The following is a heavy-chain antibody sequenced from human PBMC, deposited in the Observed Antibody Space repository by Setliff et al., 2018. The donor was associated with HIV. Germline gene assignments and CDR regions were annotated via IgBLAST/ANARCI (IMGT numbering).Heavy chain of an antibody. J-gene: IGHJ4*02. D-gene: IGHD6-13*01. CDR2: IYYSGST. V-gene: IGHV4-39*01. CDR3: AASYGSSWFGPFDY. Sequence: LSETLSLTCAVSGYSISSSSSYWGWIRQSPGKGLEWIGSIYYSGSTYYNPSLKSRVTISVDTSRNQFSLRLDSSTAADTAIYFCAASYGSSWFGPFDYWGQGTLVTVSS. CDR1: GYSISSSSSY.